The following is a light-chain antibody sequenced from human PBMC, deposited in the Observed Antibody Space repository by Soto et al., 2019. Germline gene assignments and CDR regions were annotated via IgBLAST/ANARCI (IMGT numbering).Light chain of an antibody. Sequence: DIQMTQSPSTLSASVGDRVTITCRASQTISMWLAWYQQKPGKASKLLIFTASNLQSGVPSRFSGSRSGPEFTLTISSLQPDDFATYYCQHSYSCSQTFGQGTKVDIK. J-gene: IGKJ1*01. CDR3: QHSYSCSQT. CDR2: TAS. V-gene: IGKV1-5*03. CDR1: QTISMW.